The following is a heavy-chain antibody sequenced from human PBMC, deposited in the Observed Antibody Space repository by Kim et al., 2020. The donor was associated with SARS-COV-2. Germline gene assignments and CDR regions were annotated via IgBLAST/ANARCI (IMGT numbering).Heavy chain of an antibody. V-gene: IGHV3-74*01. D-gene: IGHD3-10*01. J-gene: IGHJ3*02. CDR3: ARVFYNSGRTNAFDI. Sequence: ADSVKGRFTISRDDAKNTLFLQMNSLRAEDTAVYYCARVFYNSGRTNAFDIWGQGTMVTVS.